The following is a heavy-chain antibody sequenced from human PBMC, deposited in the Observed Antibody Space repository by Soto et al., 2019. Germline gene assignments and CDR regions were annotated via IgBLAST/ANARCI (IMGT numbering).Heavy chain of an antibody. J-gene: IGHJ4*02. V-gene: IGHV3-53*01. CDR1: GFAVSSKY. D-gene: IGHD6-19*01. CDR3: VQTTGWPGFDF. Sequence: EVQLVESGGGLIQPGGSRRLSCAASGFAVSSKYMTWVGQAPGKGLEWVSVIYGGGTKYYADSVKGRFTISRDTSKNTLYLQMNSLRAEDTAVYYCVQTTGWPGFDFWGQGTLVTVSS. CDR2: IYGGGTK.